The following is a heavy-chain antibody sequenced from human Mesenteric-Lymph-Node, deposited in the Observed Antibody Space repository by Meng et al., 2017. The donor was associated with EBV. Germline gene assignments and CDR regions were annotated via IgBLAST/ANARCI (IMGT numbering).Heavy chain of an antibody. J-gene: IGHJ2*01. CDR3: ARMEFTYSWYFDL. CDR1: GASISSGGYY. CDR2: IFYGGYT. V-gene: IGHV4-30-4*01. Sequence: QVPLQGSGQGLVKPSEPLSLPCTVSGASISSGGYYWNWIRQSPGKGLELIGYIFYGGYTYYNLSLKSRVTISVDVSKNQFSLKLTSVTAADTAVYYCARMEFTYSWYFDLWGRGTLVTVSS. D-gene: IGHD1-1*01.